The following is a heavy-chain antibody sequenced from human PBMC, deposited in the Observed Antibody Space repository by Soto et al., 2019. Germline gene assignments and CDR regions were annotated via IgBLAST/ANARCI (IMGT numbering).Heavy chain of an antibody. J-gene: IGHJ4*02. CDR2: IDPNSGAT. Sequence: QVHLVQSGAEVEKPGASVKVSCKASGYTFTAYFLHWFRQAPGQGPEWMGWIDPNSGATKSASKFQGRVTMTRDTSIETAYMELRRLTSDDTAVYYCARGTSHGAFDYWGQGTLVTVSS. CDR3: ARGTSHGAFDY. CDR1: GYTFTAYF. D-gene: IGHD5-18*01. V-gene: IGHV1-2*02.